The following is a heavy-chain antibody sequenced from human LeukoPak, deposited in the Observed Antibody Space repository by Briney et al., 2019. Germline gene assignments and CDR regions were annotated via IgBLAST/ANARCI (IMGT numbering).Heavy chain of an antibody. CDR2: ISGSGGST. V-gene: IGHV3-23*01. D-gene: IGHD6-13*01. CDR3: AKGDSSSWYRGAFDI. Sequence: PGGSLRLSCAASGFTFSSYAMSWVRQAPGKGLERVSAISGSGGSTYYADSVKGRFTISRDNSKNTLYLQMNSLRAEDTAVYYCAKGDSSSWYRGAFDIWGQGTMVTVSS. J-gene: IGHJ3*02. CDR1: GFTFSSYA.